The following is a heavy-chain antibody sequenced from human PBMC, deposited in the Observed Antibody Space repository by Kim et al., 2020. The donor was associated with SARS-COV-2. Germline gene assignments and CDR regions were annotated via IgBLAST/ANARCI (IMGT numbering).Heavy chain of an antibody. J-gene: IGHJ3*02. CDR3: ARPLRYFRLYVVENGEDHDAFDI. V-gene: IGHV4-39*01. Sequence: SETLSLTCTVSGGSISSSSYYWGWIRQPPGKGLEWIGSIYYSGRTYYNPSLKSRVTISVDTSKNQFSLKLSSVTAADTAVYYCARPLRYFRLYVVENGEDHDAFDIWGQGTMVTVSS. CDR2: IYYSGRT. D-gene: IGHD3-9*01. CDR1: GGSISSSSYY.